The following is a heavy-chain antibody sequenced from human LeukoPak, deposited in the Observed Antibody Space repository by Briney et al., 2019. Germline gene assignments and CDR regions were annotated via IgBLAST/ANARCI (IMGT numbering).Heavy chain of an antibody. CDR3: ARGHPGDTATDY. CDR1: GGSINSHS. J-gene: IGHJ4*02. CDR2: FYSSGST. D-gene: IGHD5-18*01. Sequence: SETLSLTCTVSGGSINSHSWSWIRQPAGKGLEWIGRFYSSGSTNYNPSLKSRVTMSVDTSTNQFSMKLTSVSAADTAVYYCARGHPGDTATDYWGQGTLVTVSS. V-gene: IGHV4-4*07.